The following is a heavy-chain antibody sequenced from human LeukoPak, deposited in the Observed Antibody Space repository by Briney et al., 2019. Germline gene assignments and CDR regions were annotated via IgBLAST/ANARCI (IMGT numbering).Heavy chain of an antibody. J-gene: IGHJ4*02. CDR2: IKQDGSEK. D-gene: IGHD2-2*01. CDR3: AREGPLDIVVVPAAYDY. CDR1: GFTFSSYW. Sequence: GGSLRLSCAASGFTFSSYWMSWVRQAPGKGPEWVANIKQDGSEKYYVDSVKGRFTISRDNAENSLYLQMNSLRAEDTAVYYCAREGPLDIVVVPAAYDYWGQGTLVTVSS. V-gene: IGHV3-7*01.